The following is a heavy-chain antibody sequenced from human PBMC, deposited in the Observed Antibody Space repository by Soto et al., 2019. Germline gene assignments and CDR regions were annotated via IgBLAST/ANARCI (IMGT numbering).Heavy chain of an antibody. CDR3: ARDLYLGVRFLEWPAPKPYGMDV. J-gene: IGHJ6*02. Sequence: GGSLRLSCAASGFTFSSYGMHWVRQAPGKGLEWVAVIWYDGSNKYYADSVKGRFTISRNNSKNTLYRQMNSLRAEDTAVYYCARDLYLGVRFLEWPAPKPYGMDVWGQGTTVTVSS. D-gene: IGHD3-3*01. CDR1: GFTFSSYG. CDR2: IWYDGSNK. V-gene: IGHV3-33*01.